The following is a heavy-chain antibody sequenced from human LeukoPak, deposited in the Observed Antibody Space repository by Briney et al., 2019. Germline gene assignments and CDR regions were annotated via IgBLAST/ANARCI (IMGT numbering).Heavy chain of an antibody. V-gene: IGHV1-69*05. J-gene: IGHJ3*02. CDR2: IIPIFGTA. Sequence: GASVKVSCKASGGTFSSYAISWVRQAPGQGLEWMGGIIPIFGTANYAQKFQGRVTITTDESTSTAYMELSSLRSADTAVYYCARVDPSSRQHAFAIWGQGTMSPSL. CDR1: GGTFSSYA. D-gene: IGHD1-26*01. CDR3: ARVDPSSRQHAFAI.